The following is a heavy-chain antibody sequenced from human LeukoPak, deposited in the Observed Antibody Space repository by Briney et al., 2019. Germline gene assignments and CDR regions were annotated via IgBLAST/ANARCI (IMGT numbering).Heavy chain of an antibody. CDR3: ARVYCVSTSCSDY. V-gene: IGHV3-21*01. Sequence: GGSLRLSCAASGFTFSSYSTNWARQAPGKGLEWVSSISSTSTNIYYADSVKGRFTISRDNAKNSLFLQMDSLRAEDTAVHYCARVYCVSTSCSDYWGQGTLVTVSS. D-gene: IGHD2-2*01. CDR2: ISSTSTNI. J-gene: IGHJ4*02. CDR1: GFTFSSYS.